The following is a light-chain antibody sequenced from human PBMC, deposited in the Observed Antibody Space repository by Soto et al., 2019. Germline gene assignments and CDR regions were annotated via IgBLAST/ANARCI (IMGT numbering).Light chain of an antibody. Sequence: DVVMTQSPLSLPVTLGQPASISCRSSQSLVYSDGNTYLSWFQQRPGQSPRRLISKVSNRESGVPDRFSGSGSGTDFTLKISRVEAEDVGVYYCMQGTHWWTFGQGTKVEIK. CDR3: MQGTHWWT. CDR2: KVS. J-gene: IGKJ1*01. CDR1: QSLVYSDGNTY. V-gene: IGKV2-30*01.